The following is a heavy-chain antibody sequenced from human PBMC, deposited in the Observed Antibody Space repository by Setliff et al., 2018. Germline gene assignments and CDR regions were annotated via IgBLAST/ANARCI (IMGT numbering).Heavy chain of an antibody. CDR1: GGSISSGTYY. D-gene: IGHD3-3*01. CDR2: IFSSWST. CDR3: ARAFTYYNFCSGYGYGMDV. V-gene: IGHV4-61*02. J-gene: IGHJ6*02. Sequence: PSETLSLTCTVSGGSISSGTYYWSWNRQPAGKGLEWIGRIFSSWSTNYNPSLKSRVTISVDTSKNQFSLNLSSVTAADTAVYYCARAFTYYNFCSGYGYGMDVWGQGTTVTVSS.